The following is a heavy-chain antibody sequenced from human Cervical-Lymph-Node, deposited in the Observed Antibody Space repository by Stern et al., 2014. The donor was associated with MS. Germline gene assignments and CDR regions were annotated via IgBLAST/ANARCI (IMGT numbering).Heavy chain of an antibody. CDR3: AKDNFAVAGPIDY. V-gene: IGHV3-9*01. D-gene: IGHD6-19*01. J-gene: IGHJ4*02. Sequence: EVQLVESGGGLVQPGRSLRLSCAASGFTFDDYAMHWVRQAPGKGLEWVSGISWNSGTIGYADSVKGRFTISRDNAKNSLYLQMNSLRAEDTALYYCAKDNFAVAGPIDYWGQGTLVTVSS. CDR1: GFTFDDYA. CDR2: ISWNSGTI.